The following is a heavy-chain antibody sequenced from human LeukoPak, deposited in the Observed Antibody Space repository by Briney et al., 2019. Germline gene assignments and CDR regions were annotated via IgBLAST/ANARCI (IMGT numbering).Heavy chain of an antibody. J-gene: IGHJ4*02. CDR3: AKERTLIREAIDY. CDR2: ISGSGGST. V-gene: IGHV3-23*01. D-gene: IGHD3-10*01. Sequence: GGTLRLSCAASGFTFSNYAMTWVRQAPGKGLEWVSAISGSGGSTYYADSVKGRFTISRDNSKNTLYLQMNSLRAEDTAIYYCAKERTLIREAIDYWGQGTLVTVSS. CDR1: GFTFSNYA.